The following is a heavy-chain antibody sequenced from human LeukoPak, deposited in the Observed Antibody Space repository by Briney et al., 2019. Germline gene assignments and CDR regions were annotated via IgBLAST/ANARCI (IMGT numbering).Heavy chain of an antibody. J-gene: IGHJ4*02. V-gene: IGHV4-34*01. Sequence: PSETLSLTCAVYGGSFSGYYWSWIRQPPGKGLEWIGEINHSGSTNYNPSLKSRVTISVDTSKSQFSLKLSSVTAADTAVYYCARFAKAVAGTKVDYWGQGTLVTVSS. D-gene: IGHD6-19*01. CDR3: ARFAKAVAGTKVDY. CDR2: INHSGST. CDR1: GGSFSGYY.